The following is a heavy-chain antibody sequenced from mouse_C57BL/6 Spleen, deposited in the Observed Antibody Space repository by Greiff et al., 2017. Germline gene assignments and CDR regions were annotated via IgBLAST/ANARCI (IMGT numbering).Heavy chain of an antibody. CDR2: IWSGGST. Sequence: VQGVESGPGLVQPSQSLSITCTVSGFSLTSYGVHWVRQSPGKGLEWLGVIWSGGSTDYNAAFISRLSISKDNSKSQVFCKMNSLQADDTAIYYCARNALYYDYDGWYFDVWGTGTTVTVSS. CDR1: GFSLTSYG. J-gene: IGHJ1*03. V-gene: IGHV2-2*01. D-gene: IGHD2-4*01. CDR3: ARNALYYDYDGWYFDV.